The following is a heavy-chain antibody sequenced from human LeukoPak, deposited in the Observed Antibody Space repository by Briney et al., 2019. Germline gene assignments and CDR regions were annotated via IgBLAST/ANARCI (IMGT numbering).Heavy chain of an antibody. V-gene: IGHV4-59*01. Sequence: PSETLSLTCTVSGGSISSYYWSWIRQPPGKGLEWIGYIYYSGSTNYKPSLKSRVTISVDTSKNQFSLKLSSVTAADTAVYYCARGSRGSTSERHLRYYYYYYMDVWGKGTTVTVSS. CDR2: IYYSGST. D-gene: IGHD2-2*01. J-gene: IGHJ6*03. CDR1: GGSISSYY. CDR3: ARGSRGSTSERHLRYYYYYYMDV.